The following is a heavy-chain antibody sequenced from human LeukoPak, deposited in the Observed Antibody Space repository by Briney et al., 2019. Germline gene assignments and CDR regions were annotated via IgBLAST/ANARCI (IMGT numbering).Heavy chain of an antibody. V-gene: IGHV1-8*02. D-gene: IGHD2-15*01. CDR2: IDPKNGNR. J-gene: IGHJ5*02. CDR3: ARSHTQKEFCGGGRCYPTVWWFDP. Sequence: ASVKVSCKASGYTFTGYYMHWVRQAPGQGLEWMAWIDPKNGNRGYAQNFQGRVTMTTDISINTAYLELSSLRSEDTAVYYCARSHTQKEFCGGGRCYPTVWWFDPWGQGTLVTVSS. CDR1: GYTFTGYY.